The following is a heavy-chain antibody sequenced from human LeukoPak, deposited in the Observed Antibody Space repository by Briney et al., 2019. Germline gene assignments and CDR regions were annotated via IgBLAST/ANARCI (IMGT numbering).Heavy chain of an antibody. CDR1: GFTFRSYG. CDR3: ARAHGLVVPAANPRGAFDI. Sequence: GGSLRLSCAASGFTFRSYGMHWVRQAPGKGLEWVAVISYDGSNKYYADSVKGRFTLSRDNSKNTLYLQMNSLRAEDTAVYYCARAHGLVVPAANPRGAFDIWGQGTMVTVSS. D-gene: IGHD2-2*01. CDR2: ISYDGSNK. J-gene: IGHJ3*02. V-gene: IGHV3-30*03.